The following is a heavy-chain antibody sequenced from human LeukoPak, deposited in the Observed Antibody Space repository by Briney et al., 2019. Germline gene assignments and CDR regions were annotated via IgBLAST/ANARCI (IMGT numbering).Heavy chain of an antibody. CDR1: GYSISSSNW. J-gene: IGHJ4*02. CDR2: IYYSGST. D-gene: IGHD1-26*01. V-gene: IGHV4-28*01. Sequence: SDTLSLTCAVSGYSISSSNWWGWIRQPPGKGLEWIGYIYYSGSTYYNPSLKSRVTMSVDTPKNQFSLKLSSVTAVDTAVYYCARMANDGSYIGRGRGYDYWGQGTLVTVSS. CDR3: ARMANDGSYIGRGRGYDY.